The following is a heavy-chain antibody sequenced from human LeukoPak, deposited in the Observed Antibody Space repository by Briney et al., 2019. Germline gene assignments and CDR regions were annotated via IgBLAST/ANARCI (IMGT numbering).Heavy chain of an antibody. CDR3: ARGPYCSSTSCYWNWFDP. Sequence: KPSETLSLTCTVSGGSISSYYWSWIRQPAGKGLEWIGRIYTSGSTNYNPSLKSRVTMSVDTSKNQFSLKLSSVTAADTAVYYCARGPYCSSTSCYWNWFDPWGQGTLVTVSS. CDR1: GGSISSYY. V-gene: IGHV4-4*07. D-gene: IGHD2-2*01. CDR2: IYTSGST. J-gene: IGHJ5*02.